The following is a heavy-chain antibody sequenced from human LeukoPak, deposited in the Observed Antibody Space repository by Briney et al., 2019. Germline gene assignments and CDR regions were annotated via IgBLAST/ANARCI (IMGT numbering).Heavy chain of an antibody. CDR1: GGTFSSYA. Sequence: GASVKVSCKASGGTFSSYAISWVRQAPGQGLEWMGGIIPIFGTANYAQKFQGRVTITTDESTSTAYMDLSSLRSEDTAVYYCAREGRYCSGGSCYESYFDYWGQGTLVTVSS. CDR3: AREGRYCSGGSCYESYFDY. D-gene: IGHD2-15*01. V-gene: IGHV1-69*05. J-gene: IGHJ4*02. CDR2: IIPIFGTA.